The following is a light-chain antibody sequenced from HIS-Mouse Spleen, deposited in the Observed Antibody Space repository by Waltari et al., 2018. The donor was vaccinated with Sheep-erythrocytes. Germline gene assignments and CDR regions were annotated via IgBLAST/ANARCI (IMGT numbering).Light chain of an antibody. J-gene: IGKJ1*01. Sequence: DIQMTQSPSPLSASVGDRVTITCRASQSISSYLNWYQQKPGKAPKLLIYAASSLQSGVPSRFSGSGSGTDFTLTISSLQPEDFATYYCQQSYSTPRTFGQETKVEIK. CDR1: QSISSY. CDR3: QQSYSTPRT. CDR2: AAS. V-gene: IGKV1-39*01.